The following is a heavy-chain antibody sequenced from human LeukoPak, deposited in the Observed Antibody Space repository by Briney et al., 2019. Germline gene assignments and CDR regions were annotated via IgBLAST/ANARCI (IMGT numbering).Heavy chain of an antibody. J-gene: IGHJ6*03. V-gene: IGHV4-34*01. D-gene: IGHD6-19*01. CDR3: ARGTRGGVPYSSGWPAVPYYYYMDV. CDR2: INHSGST. CDR1: GGSFSGYY. Sequence: SETLSLTCAVYGGSFSGYYWSWIRQPPGKGLEWIGEINHSGSTNYNPSLKSRVTISVDTSRNQFSLKLSSVTAADTAVYYCARGTRGGVPYSSGWPAVPYYYYMDVWGKGTTVTVSS.